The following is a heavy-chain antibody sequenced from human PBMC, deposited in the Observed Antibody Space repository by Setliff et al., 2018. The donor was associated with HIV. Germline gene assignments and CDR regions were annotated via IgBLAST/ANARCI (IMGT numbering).Heavy chain of an antibody. CDR1: GFTFSSYE. Sequence: GGSLRLSCAASGFTFSSYEMNWVRQAPGKGLEWVSYIGRSVTGIYYADSVKGRFTISRDNAKNSLYLQMNSLRAEDTAVYYCARGGPLEWSYYPRPNWFDPWGQGTLVTVS. V-gene: IGHV3-48*03. J-gene: IGHJ5*02. CDR2: IGRSVTGI. CDR3: ARGGPLEWSYYPRPNWFDP. D-gene: IGHD3-3*01.